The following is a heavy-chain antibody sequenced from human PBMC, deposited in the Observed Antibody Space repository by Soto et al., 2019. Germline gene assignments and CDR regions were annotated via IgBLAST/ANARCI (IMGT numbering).Heavy chain of an antibody. J-gene: IGHJ4*02. CDR3: AKHVMYAGLRRFDC. Sequence: PGGSLRLSFAASGFTFSSYALSWVRQSPGKGLEWLSSISGGSTITYSADSVTGRFTISRDNSNNTLYLQMNSLRAEDTAVYYCAKHVMYAGLRRFDCWGPGTRVTVYS. V-gene: IGHV3-23*01. CDR1: GFTFSSYA. D-gene: IGHD2-8*02. CDR2: ISGGSTIT.